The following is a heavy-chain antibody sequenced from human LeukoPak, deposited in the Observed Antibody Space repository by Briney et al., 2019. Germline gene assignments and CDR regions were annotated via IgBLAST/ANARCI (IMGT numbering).Heavy chain of an antibody. CDR2: IIPIFRTA. J-gene: IGHJ3*02. D-gene: IGHD3-22*01. CDR3: ARQYYYDSSGYYVGGAYDI. V-gene: IGHV1-69*05. CDR1: GGTCSSYA. Sequence: SVKVSCKASGGTCSSYAITWVRQAPGQGLEWMGRIIPIFRTAKYAQNFQGRVTFTTDESTSTAYMELSSLRSEDTAVYYCARQYYYDSSGYYVGGAYDIWGQGTMVTVSS.